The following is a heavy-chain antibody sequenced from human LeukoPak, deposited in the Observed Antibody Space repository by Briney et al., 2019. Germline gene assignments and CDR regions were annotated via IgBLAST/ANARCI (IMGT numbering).Heavy chain of an antibody. CDR2: IYYSGST. J-gene: IGHJ6*02. V-gene: IGHV4-59*01. CDR3: ARLKCIRTTCPSRYVMDV. D-gene: IGHD3-3*02. CDR1: GGSISSYY. Sequence: PSETLSLTCSVSGGSISSYYWCWIRQPPGKGLEYIGYIYYSGSTNYNPSLKSRVTISVDTSKDQFSLNLTSVTAADTAVYYCARLKCIRTTCPSRYVMDVWGQGTTVTVSS.